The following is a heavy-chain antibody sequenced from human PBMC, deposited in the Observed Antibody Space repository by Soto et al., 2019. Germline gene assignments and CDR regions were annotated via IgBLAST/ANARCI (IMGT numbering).Heavy chain of an antibody. CDR3: AKEVVVAATRHYYFDY. D-gene: IGHD2-15*01. J-gene: IGHJ4*02. CDR2: ISWNSGSI. Sequence: EVQLVESGGGLVQPGRSLRLSCAASGFTFDDYAMHWVRQAPGKGLEWVSGISWNSGSIGYADSVKGRFTISRDSAKNSLYLKMNSLRAEDTALYYCAKEVVVAATRHYYFDYWGQGTLVNVSS. V-gene: IGHV3-9*01. CDR1: GFTFDDYA.